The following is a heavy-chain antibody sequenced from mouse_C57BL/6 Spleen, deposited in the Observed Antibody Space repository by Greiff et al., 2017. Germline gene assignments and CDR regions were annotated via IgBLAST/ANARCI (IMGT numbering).Heavy chain of an antibody. D-gene: IGHD4-1*01. CDR3: AREDWVFDY. CDR2: IYPGSGNT. CDR1: GYSFTSYY. J-gene: IGHJ2*01. V-gene: IGHV1-66*01. Sequence: VMLVESGPELVKPGASVKISCKASGYSFTSYYIHWVKQRPGQGLEWIGWIYPGSGNTKYNEKFKGKATLTADTSSSTAYMQLSSLTSEDSAVYYCAREDWVFDYWGQGTTLTVSS.